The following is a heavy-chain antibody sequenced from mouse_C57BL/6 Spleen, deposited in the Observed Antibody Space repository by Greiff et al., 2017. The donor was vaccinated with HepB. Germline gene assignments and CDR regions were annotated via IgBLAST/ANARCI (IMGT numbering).Heavy chain of an antibody. CDR2: IDPENGDT. CDR3: TSTPLAWFAY. Sequence: VQLQQSGAELVRPGASVKLSCTASGFNIKDDYMHWVKQRPEQGLEWIGWIDPENGDTEYASKFQGKATITADTSSNTAYLQLSSLTSEDTAVYYCTSTPLAWFAYWGQGTLVTVSA. V-gene: IGHV14-4*01. CDR1: GFNIKDDY. J-gene: IGHJ3*01. D-gene: IGHD2-1*01.